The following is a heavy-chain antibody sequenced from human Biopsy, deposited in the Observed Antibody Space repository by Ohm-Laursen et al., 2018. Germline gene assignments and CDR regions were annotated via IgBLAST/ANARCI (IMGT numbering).Heavy chain of an antibody. Sequence: SVKVSCKASGGTFINYAISWVRQAPGQGLEWMGWMNPNSGNTDYAQKFQGRVTMTRNTSISTAYMELNSLRSEDTAVYYCALQSVAQMKNFDYWGQGTLVTVSS. J-gene: IGHJ4*02. CDR1: GGTFINYA. CDR3: ALQSVAQMKNFDY. CDR2: MNPNSGNT. D-gene: IGHD6-19*01. V-gene: IGHV1-8*02.